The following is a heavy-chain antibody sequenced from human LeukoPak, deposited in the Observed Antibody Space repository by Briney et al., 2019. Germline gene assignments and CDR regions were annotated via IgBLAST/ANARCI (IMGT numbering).Heavy chain of an antibody. CDR3: ARHGPVPAASFDY. CDR1: GRSISSYY. CDR2: IYTSGST. V-gene: IGHV4-4*09. J-gene: IGHJ4*02. Sequence: SETLSLTCTVSGRSISSYYWSWIRQPPGKGLEWIGYIYTSGSTNYNPSLKSRVTISVDTSKNQFSLKLSSVTAADTGVYYCARHGPVPAASFDYWGQGTLVTVSS. D-gene: IGHD2-2*01.